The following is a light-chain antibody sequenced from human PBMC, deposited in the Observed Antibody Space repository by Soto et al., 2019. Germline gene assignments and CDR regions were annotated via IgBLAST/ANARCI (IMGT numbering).Light chain of an antibody. CDR1: SSDVGGYNS. Sequence: QSALTQPASVSGSPGQSITISCTGTSSDVGGYNSVSWYQQHPGKAPELMIYEVSNRPSGVPDRFSGSKSGNTASLTISGLQAEDETDYYCCSYAGTYPSYVTFGGGTKLTVL. CDR2: EVS. CDR3: CSYAGTYPSYVT. V-gene: IGLV2-14*01. J-gene: IGLJ2*01.